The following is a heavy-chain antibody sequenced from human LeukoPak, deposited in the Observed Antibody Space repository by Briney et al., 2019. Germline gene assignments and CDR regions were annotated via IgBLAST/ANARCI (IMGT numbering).Heavy chain of an antibody. CDR2: INHSGST. V-gene: IGHV4-34*01. J-gene: IGHJ4*02. CDR3: ARLDGSVAHISGSYPDF. D-gene: IGHD3-10*01. CDR1: GGSFSGYY. Sequence: SETLSLTCAVYGGSFSGYYWSWIRQPPGKGLEWIGEINHSGSTNYNPSLKSRVTISVDTSKNQFSLKVTSVTAADTAVYYCARLDGSVAHISGSYPDFWGQGILVTVSS.